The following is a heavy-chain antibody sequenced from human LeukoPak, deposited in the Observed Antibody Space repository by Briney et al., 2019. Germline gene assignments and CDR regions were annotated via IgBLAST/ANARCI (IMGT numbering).Heavy chain of an antibody. CDR1: GFTFHDYA. D-gene: IGHD6-6*01. Sequence: PGRSLRLSCAASGFTFHDYAMHWVRQAPGKGLEWVSGISWNGGTIDYADSVKGRFTISRDNAKNSLYLQMSSLRPEDMALYYCAKGPTYSSSSLFDYWGQGILVAVSS. J-gene: IGHJ4*02. V-gene: IGHV3-9*03. CDR3: AKGPTYSSSSLFDY. CDR2: ISWNGGTI.